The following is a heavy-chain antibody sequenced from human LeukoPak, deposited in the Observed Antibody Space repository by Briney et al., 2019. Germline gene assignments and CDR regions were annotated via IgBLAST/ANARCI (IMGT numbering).Heavy chain of an antibody. V-gene: IGHV3-21*01. CDR2: ISSSSSYI. D-gene: IGHD6-13*01. CDR1: GFTFSSYN. J-gene: IGHJ4*02. Sequence: GGSLRLSCAASGFTFSSYNMNWVRQAPGKGLEWVSSISSSSSYIYYADSVKGRFTISRDNAKNSLYLQMNSLRAEDTAVYYCAREIAAAGVIDYWGQGTLVTVSS. CDR3: AREIAAAGVIDY.